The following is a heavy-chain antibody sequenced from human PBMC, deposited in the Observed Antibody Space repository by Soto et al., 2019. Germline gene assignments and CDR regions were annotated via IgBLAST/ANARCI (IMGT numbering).Heavy chain of an antibody. Sequence: ASVKVSCKASGFTFTSSAVQWVRQARGQRLEWIGWIVVGSGNTNYAQKFRERVTITRDMSTSTAYMELSSLRSEDTAVYYCAAFDYDYGWGSYRSLRRVLDYWGQGTLVTVDS. CDR2: IVVGSGNT. J-gene: IGHJ4*02. CDR1: GFTFTSSA. CDR3: AAFDYDYGWGSYRSLRRVLDY. D-gene: IGHD3-16*02. V-gene: IGHV1-58*01.